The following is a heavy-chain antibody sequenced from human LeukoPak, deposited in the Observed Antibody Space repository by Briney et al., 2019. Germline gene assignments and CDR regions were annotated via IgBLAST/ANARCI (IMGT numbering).Heavy chain of an antibody. CDR2: IYPGDPDT. CDR3: ARYLGDPEWLLFLLPNWFDP. V-gene: IGHV5-51*01. D-gene: IGHD3-3*01. CDR1: GYSFTSYW. J-gene: IGHJ5*02. Sequence: GESLKISCKGSGYSFTSYWIGWVRQMPGKGLEWMGIIYPGDPDTRYSPSFQGQVTISADKSISTAYLQWSSLKASDTAMYYCARYLGDPEWLLFLLPNWFDPWGQGTLVTVSS.